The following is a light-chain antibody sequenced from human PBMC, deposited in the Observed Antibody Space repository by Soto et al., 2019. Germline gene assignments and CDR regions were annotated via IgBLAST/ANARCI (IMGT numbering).Light chain of an antibody. CDR1: SSDVGGYNY. J-gene: IGLJ1*01. Sequence: QSVLTQPASVSGSPGQSITISCTGTSSDVGGYNYVSWYQQHPGKAPKLMIYDVSNRPSGVSNRFSGSKSGNTASLTISGLQAEDEADYYCSSYTSRSTLGVFGTGTKVTV. CDR2: DVS. V-gene: IGLV2-14*01. CDR3: SSYTSRSTLGV.